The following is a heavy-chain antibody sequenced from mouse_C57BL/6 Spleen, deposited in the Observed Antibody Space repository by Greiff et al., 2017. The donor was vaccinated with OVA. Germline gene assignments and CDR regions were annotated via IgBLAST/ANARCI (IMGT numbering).Heavy chain of an antibody. CDR2: IYPGDGDT. Sequence: VQLQQSGAELVKPGASVKISCKASGYAFSSYWMNWVKQRPGKGLEWIGQIYPGDGDTNYNGKFKGKATLTADKSSSTAYMQLSSLTSEDSAVYFCARLGIYDGYPYCFDYWGQGTTLTVSS. J-gene: IGHJ2*01. V-gene: IGHV1-80*01. D-gene: IGHD2-3*01. CDR1: GYAFSSYW. CDR3: ARLGIYDGYPYCFDY.